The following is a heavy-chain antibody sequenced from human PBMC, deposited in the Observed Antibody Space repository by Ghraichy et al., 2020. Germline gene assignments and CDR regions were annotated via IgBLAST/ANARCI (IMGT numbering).Heavy chain of an antibody. V-gene: IGHV3-15*07. J-gene: IGHJ6*02. CDR3: TTGGYGSGSYYQGLLGV. CDR2: IKSKSDGGTT. D-gene: IGHD3-10*01. Sequence: GGSLRLSCAASGFTFSNAWMNWVRQAPGKGLEWVGRIKSKSDGGTTDYAAPVKGRFTSSRDDSKNTLYLQMNSLKIEDTAVYYCTTGGYGSGSYYQGLLGVWGQGTTVTVSS. CDR1: GFTFSNAW.